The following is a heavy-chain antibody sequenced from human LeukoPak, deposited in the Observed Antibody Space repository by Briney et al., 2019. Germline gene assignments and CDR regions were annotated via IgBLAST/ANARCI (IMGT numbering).Heavy chain of an antibody. J-gene: IGHJ4*02. D-gene: IGHD1-26*01. Sequence: GGSLRLSCAASGFXVSSNYMSWVRQAPGKGLEWVSTIGGGGENTYYADSAKGRFTNSRDNSKNTVYLQMNSLRAEDTAVYYCAKVLSGSQDYWGQGTLVTVFS. V-gene: IGHV3-23*01. CDR2: IGGGGENT. CDR1: GFXVSSNY. CDR3: AKVLSGSQDY.